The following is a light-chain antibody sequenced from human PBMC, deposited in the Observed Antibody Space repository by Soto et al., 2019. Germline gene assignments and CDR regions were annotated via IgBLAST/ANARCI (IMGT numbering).Light chain of an antibody. CDR1: SSNIGNSY. Sequence: QSVLTQSPSVSAAPGQKVTISCSGSSSNIGNSYVSWYQQLPGTAPKLLIYDNNKRPSGIPDRFSGSKSGTSGTLDITGLQTGDEADYYCATWDGSLPGEVFGGGTQLTVL. J-gene: IGLJ2*01. CDR2: DNN. V-gene: IGLV1-51*01. CDR3: ATWDGSLPGEV.